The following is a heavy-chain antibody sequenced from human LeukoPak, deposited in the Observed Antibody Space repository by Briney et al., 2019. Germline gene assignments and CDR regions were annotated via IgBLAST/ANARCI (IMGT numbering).Heavy chain of an antibody. CDR1: GFTFSSYA. J-gene: IGHJ4*02. D-gene: IGHD5-18*01. CDR3: AKAWFRYSYGYFDY. V-gene: IGHV3-23*01. CDR2: ISGSGGST. Sequence: GGSLRLSCAASGFTFSSYAMSWVRQAPGKGLEWVSAISGSGGSTYYADSVKGRFTISRDNSKNALYLQMNSLRAEDTAVYYCAKAWFRYSYGYFDYWGQGTLVTVSS.